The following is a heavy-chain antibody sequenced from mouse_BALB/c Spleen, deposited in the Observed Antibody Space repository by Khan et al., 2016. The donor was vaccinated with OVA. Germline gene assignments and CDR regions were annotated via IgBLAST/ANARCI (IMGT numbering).Heavy chain of an antibody. D-gene: IGHD2-3*01. CDR2: IYPGSGNT. CDR3: ARMDTTSLDC. Sequence: QVQLQQSGAELARPGASVKLSCKASGYTFTDYYINWVKQRTGQGLEWIGQIYPGSGNTYYNEKFTGKATLTADKSSSTAYLPLRRLTSEDSAVYVWARMDTTSLDCWRQGTTLTLAS. V-gene: IGHV1-77*01. J-gene: IGHJ2*01. CDR1: GYTFTDYY.